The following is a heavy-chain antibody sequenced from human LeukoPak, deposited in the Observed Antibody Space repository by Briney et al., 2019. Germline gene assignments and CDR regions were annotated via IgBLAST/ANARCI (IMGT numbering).Heavy chain of an antibody. Sequence: SETLSLTCSVSGGSISNYYWNWIRQPAGKGLEWIGRLHASGSTRYNPSFGTRVTMSADTSKNQLSLKLSSVTAADTALYFCARDQSGSGGHNNDAFDIWGQGTMVTVYS. J-gene: IGHJ3*02. D-gene: IGHD3-16*01. CDR3: ARDQSGSGGHNNDAFDI. CDR2: LHASGST. CDR1: GGSISNYY. V-gene: IGHV4-4*07.